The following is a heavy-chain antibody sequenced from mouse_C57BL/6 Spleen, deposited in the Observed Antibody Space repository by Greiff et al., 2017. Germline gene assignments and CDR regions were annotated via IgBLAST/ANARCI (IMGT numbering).Heavy chain of an antibody. Sequence: QVQLQQSGAELARPGASVKLSCKASGYTFTSYGISWVKQRTGQGLEWIGEIYPRSGNTYYNEKFKGKATLTADKSSSTAYMELSSLTSEDSAVYFCARWGYGSSYGYWGQGTTLTVSS. CDR3: ARWGYGSSYGY. J-gene: IGHJ2*01. CDR1: GYTFTSYG. V-gene: IGHV1-81*01. CDR2: IYPRSGNT. D-gene: IGHD1-1*01.